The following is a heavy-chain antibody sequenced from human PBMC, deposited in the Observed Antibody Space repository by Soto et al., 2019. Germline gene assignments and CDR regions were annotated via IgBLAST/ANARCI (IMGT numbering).Heavy chain of an antibody. Sequence: PGGSLRLSCAASGFTFSSYGMHWVRQAPGKGLEWVAVISYDGSNKYYADSVKGRFTISRDNSKNTLYLQMNSLRAEDTAVYYCAKGEYYYDSSGYLRWGQGTLVTVSS. CDR3: AKGEYYYDSSGYLR. V-gene: IGHV3-30*18. D-gene: IGHD3-22*01. CDR1: GFTFSSYG. J-gene: IGHJ4*02. CDR2: ISYDGSNK.